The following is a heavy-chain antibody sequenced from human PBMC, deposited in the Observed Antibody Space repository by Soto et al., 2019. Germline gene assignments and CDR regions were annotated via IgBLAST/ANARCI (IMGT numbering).Heavy chain of an antibody. CDR1: GGTFSSHS. V-gene: IGHV1-69*13. J-gene: IGHJ6*02. CDR2: IIPIFGPA. CDR3: ATGSFTSTGGRIGYHYNAMDV. D-gene: IGHD1-1*01. Sequence: GASVKVSCKSSGGTFSSHSINSVRQAPGQGXEWMGGIIPIFGPANFAKKFQGRVTITADESTTTAYMELSSLTSEDTAVYYCATGSFTSTGGRIGYHYNAMDVWGQGTTVTVSS.